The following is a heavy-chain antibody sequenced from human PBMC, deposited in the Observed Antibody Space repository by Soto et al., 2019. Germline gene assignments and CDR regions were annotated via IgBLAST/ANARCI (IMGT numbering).Heavy chain of an antibody. Sequence: VQLLESGGDLVQPGGSLRLSCVASGFILNNYAMSWVRQAPGKGLEWVSTIGGTDGDSYGVTWYEDSVKGRFTNSRDSSANTLLVHMANVGAEDSAIYYGVKRGGNWGAVDFWGQGTTVLVSS. V-gene: IGHV3-23*01. J-gene: IGHJ6*02. CDR2: IGGTDGDSYGVT. D-gene: IGHD7-27*01. CDR1: GFILNNYA. CDR3: VKRGGNWGAVDF.